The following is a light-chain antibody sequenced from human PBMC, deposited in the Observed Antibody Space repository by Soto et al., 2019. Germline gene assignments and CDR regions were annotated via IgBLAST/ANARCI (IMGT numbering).Light chain of an antibody. Sequence: QSVLTHPPSASGTPGQRVTISCSGSSSNIGSEYVVWYQHLPGTAPKLLIYRNNQRPSGVPDRFAGSKSGTSASLAISGLRSEDEADYYCAARDDSLSGHWVFGGGTQLTVL. V-gene: IGLV1-47*01. CDR2: RNN. J-gene: IGLJ3*02. CDR1: SSNIGSEY. CDR3: AARDDSLSGHWV.